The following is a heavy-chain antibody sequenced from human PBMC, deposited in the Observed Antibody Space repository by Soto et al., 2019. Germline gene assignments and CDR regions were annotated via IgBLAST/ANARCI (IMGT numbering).Heavy chain of an antibody. V-gene: IGHV3-48*01. CDR3: ARDQRVPHDAFDI. D-gene: IGHD1-1*01. CDR2: ISSSSSTI. CDR1: GFTFSSYS. Sequence: GGSLRLSCAASGFTFSSYSMNWVRQAPGKGLEWVSYISSSSSTIYYADSVKGRFTISRDNAKNSLYLQMNSLRAEDTAVYYCARDQRVPHDAFDIWGQGTMVTVSS. J-gene: IGHJ3*02.